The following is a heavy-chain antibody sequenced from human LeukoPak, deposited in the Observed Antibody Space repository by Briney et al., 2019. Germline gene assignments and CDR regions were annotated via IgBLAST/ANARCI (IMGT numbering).Heavy chain of an antibody. V-gene: IGHV3-30*02. CDR1: GFTFSTYG. CDR2: IRYDGNNK. CDR3: AKDRDYGDYPSAYYYYMDV. D-gene: IGHD4-17*01. J-gene: IGHJ6*03. Sequence: GGSLRLSCAASGFTFSTYGKHWARQAPGKALEWVAFIRYDGNNKWYADSVKGRFTISRDNSKITLYLQMNSVRVEDTAVYHCAKDRDYGDYPSAYYYYMDVWGNGTTVTVSS.